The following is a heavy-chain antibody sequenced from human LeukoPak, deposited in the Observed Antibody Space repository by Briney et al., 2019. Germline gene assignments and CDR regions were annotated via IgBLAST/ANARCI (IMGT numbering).Heavy chain of an antibody. J-gene: IGHJ3*02. CDR2: ISSSSDYI. CDR3: ARTLWPYDAFDI. Sequence: KPGGSLRLSCVASGFSFSDFYMSWIRQAPGKGLEWVSYISSSSDYINYADSAKGRFTISRDNAKNSLYLQMNSLRAGDTAVYYCARTLWPYDAFDIWGQGTMVTVSS. CDR1: GFSFSDFY. D-gene: IGHD3-16*01. V-gene: IGHV3-11*06.